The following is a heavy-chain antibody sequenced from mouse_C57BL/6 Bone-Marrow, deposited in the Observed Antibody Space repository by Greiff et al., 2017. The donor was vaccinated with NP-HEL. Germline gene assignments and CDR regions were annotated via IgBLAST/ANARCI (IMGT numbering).Heavy chain of an antibody. V-gene: IGHV1-76*01. CDR2: IYPGSGNT. CDR1: GYTFTDYY. CDR3: ASSPRDGYYV. Sequence: VKLVESGAELVRPGASVKLSCKASGYTFTDYYINWVKQRPGQGLEWIARIYPGSGNTYYNEKFKGKATLTAEKSSSTAYMQLSSLTSEDSAVYFCASSPRDGYYVWGQGTLVTVSA. J-gene: IGHJ3*01. D-gene: IGHD2-3*01.